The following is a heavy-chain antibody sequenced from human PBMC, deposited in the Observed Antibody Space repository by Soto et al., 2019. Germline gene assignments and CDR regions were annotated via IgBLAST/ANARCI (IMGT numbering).Heavy chain of an antibody. CDR3: AKDSYTNSIYYYGMDV. CDR1: GFTFSTYG. CDR2: ISYDGSNR. V-gene: IGHV3-30*18. Sequence: GGSLRLSCAASGFTFSTYGIHWVRQAPGKGLEWVALISYDGSNRYYADSVKGRFTISRDNPQNTLFLQMNSLRADDTAVYYCAKDSYTNSIYYYGMDVWGQGTTVTVSS. D-gene: IGHD6-6*01. J-gene: IGHJ6*02.